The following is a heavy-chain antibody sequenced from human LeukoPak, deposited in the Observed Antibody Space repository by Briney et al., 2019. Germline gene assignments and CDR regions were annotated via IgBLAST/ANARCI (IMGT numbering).Heavy chain of an antibody. Sequence: HPGGSLRLSCAASGFTVSSNYMSWVRQAPGKGLEWVSYISSSSSTIYYADSVKGRFTISRDNAKNSLYLQMNSLRAEDTAVYYCAREQKYSGSYWGQGTLVTVSS. CDR3: AREQKYSGSY. D-gene: IGHD1-26*01. CDR2: ISSSSSTI. J-gene: IGHJ4*02. CDR1: GFTVSSNY. V-gene: IGHV3-48*01.